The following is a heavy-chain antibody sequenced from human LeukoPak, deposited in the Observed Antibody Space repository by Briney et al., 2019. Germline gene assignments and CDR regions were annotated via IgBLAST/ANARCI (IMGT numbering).Heavy chain of an antibody. D-gene: IGHD3-22*01. CDR3: ARVVSGYYYYCDY. J-gene: IGHJ4*02. Sequence: RASETLSLTCAVYGGSFSGYYWSWIRQPPGKGLEWIGEINHSGGTNYNPSLKSRVTISVDTSKNQFSLKLSSVTAADTAVYYCARVVSGYYYYCDYWGQGTLVTVSS. CDR2: INHSGGT. V-gene: IGHV4-34*01. CDR1: GGSFSGYY.